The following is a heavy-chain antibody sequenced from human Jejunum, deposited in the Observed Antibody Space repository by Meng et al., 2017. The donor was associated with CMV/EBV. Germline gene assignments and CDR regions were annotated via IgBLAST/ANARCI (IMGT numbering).Heavy chain of an antibody. D-gene: IGHD4-23*01. CDR2: IKPDGSET. J-gene: IGHJ4*02. V-gene: IGHV3-7*01. Sequence: CAASGFSFSSYGMSWVRQAPGKGLELVTNIKPDGSETYYVDSVKGRLTISRDNAKNSLYLQMNSLRAEDTGVYFCARDRYGGTDYWGQGTVVTVSS. CDR1: GFSFSSYG. CDR3: ARDRYGGTDY.